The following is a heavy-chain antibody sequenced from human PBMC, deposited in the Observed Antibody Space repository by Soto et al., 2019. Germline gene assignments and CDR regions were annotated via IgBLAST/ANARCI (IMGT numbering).Heavy chain of an antibody. CDR2: ISWNSGSI. J-gene: IGHJ6*02. D-gene: IGHD2-2*01. CDR3: AKLGYCGSTTCYEYYYYGMDV. V-gene: IGHV3-9*01. Sequence: TGGSLRLSCAASGFSFDEYAMHWVRQGPGKGLEWVSSISWNSGSIDYADSVKGRFTISRDNAMNSLYLQMNSLRVEDTALYFCAKLGYCGSTTCYEYYYYGMDVWGQGTTVTVSS. CDR1: GFSFDEYA.